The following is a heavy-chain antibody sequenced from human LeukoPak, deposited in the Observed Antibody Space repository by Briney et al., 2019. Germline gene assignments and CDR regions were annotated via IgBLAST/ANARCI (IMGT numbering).Heavy chain of an antibody. CDR3: ARDKDVYFDY. J-gene: IGHJ4*02. Sequence: GGSLRLSCVGTGFTFSTYRMNWVRQAPGRGLEWVSSISSSSSYIYYADSVKGRITISRDNAKNSLYLQMNSLRVEDTAVYYCARDKDVYFDYWGQGTLVTVSS. CDR1: GFTFSTYR. V-gene: IGHV3-21*01. CDR2: ISSSSSYI.